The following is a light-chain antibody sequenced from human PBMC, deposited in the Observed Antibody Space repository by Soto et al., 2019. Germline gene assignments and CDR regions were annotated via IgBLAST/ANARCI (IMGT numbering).Light chain of an antibody. J-gene: IGLJ2*01. CDR3: YSAADIKV. CDR1: VLAKKY. V-gene: IGLV3-27*01. CDR2: KDS. Sequence: SYELTQPSSVSVSPGQTARITCSGDVLAKKYARWFQQKPGQAPVLVIYKDSERPSGIPERFSGSSSGTTVTLTISGAQVEDEADYYCYSAADIKVFGGGTKLTVL.